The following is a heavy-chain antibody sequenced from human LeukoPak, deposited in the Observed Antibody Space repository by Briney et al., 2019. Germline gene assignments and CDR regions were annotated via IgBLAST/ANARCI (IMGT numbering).Heavy chain of an antibody. CDR1: GCSFSGYY. D-gene: IGHD3-16*01. CDR2: INHSGST. Sequence: SETLSLTCAVYGCSFSGYYWSWIRQPPGKRLQWIGEINHSGSTNYNPSLKSRVTISVDTSKNQFSLKLSSVTAADTAVYYCARALGYPDYWGQGTLVTVSS. V-gene: IGHV4-34*01. J-gene: IGHJ4*02. CDR3: ARALGYPDY.